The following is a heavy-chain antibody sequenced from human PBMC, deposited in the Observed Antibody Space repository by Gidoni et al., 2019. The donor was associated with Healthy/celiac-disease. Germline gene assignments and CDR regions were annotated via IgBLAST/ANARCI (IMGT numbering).Heavy chain of an antibody. CDR1: GGSISSSSYY. CDR2: IYYSGST. CDR3: ARANSGLLWSPNWFDP. V-gene: IGHV4-39*07. Sequence: QLQLQESGPGLVKPSETLSLTCTVSGGSISSSSYYWGWIRQPPGKGLEWIGSIYYSGSTYYNPSLKSRVTISVDTSKNQFSLKLSSVTAADTAVYYCARANSGLLWSPNWFDPWGQGTLVTVSS. J-gene: IGHJ5*02. D-gene: IGHD3-10*01.